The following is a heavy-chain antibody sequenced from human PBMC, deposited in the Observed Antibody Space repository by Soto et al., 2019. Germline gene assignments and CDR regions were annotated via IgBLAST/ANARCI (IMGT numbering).Heavy chain of an antibody. CDR3: LRLPHDYYYHGIDV. Sequence: PGESLKISCKGSGYSFSTFWIGWVRQMPGKGLEWMGIIYPSDSDTRYSPSFQGQVTISADKSSRTAYLQWSSLKASDSAMYYCLRLPHDYYYHGIDVRAQRTKVTGSS. V-gene: IGHV5-51*01. J-gene: IGHJ6*02. CDR2: IYPSDSDT. CDR1: GYSFSTFW.